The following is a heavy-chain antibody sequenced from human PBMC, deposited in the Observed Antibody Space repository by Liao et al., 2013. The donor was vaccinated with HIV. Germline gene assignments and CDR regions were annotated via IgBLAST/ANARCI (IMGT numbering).Heavy chain of an antibody. CDR3: ARDWRAEY. CDR1: GAYISSGSYY. CDR2: IYSSGST. Sequence: PGLVKPSQTLSLTCTVSGAYISSGSYYWSWIRQAAGKGLEWIGRIYSSGSTNYNPSLKSRVTMSLDTSKNQVSLKLSSVTAADTAVYYCARDWRAEYWGQGTLVTVSS. V-gene: IGHV4-61*02. J-gene: IGHJ4*02. D-gene: IGHD3-3*01.